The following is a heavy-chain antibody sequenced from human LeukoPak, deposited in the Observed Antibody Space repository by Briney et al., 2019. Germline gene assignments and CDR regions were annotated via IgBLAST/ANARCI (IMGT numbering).Heavy chain of an antibody. D-gene: IGHD4-17*01. CDR1: GYTFTGYY. Sequence: ASVKVSCKASGYTFTGYYMHWVRQAPGQGLEWMGWINPNSGGTNYAQKFQGRVTMTRDTSISTAYMELSRLRSDDTAVYYCARESSTVTTYDPFDYWGQGTLVTVSS. J-gene: IGHJ4*02. CDR3: ARESSTVTTYDPFDY. V-gene: IGHV1-2*02. CDR2: INPNSGGT.